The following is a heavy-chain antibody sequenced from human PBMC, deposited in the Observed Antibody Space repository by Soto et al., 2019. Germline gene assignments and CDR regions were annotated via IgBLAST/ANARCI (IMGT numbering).Heavy chain of an antibody. J-gene: IGHJ4*02. CDR2: ISGSGGST. V-gene: IGHV3-23*01. CDR3: TTATYYYDSSGYYRRIYFDY. CDR1: GFTFSSYA. D-gene: IGHD3-22*01. Sequence: EVQLLESGGGLVQPGGSLRLSCAASGFTFSSYAMSWVRQAPGKGLEWVSAISGSGGSTYYADSVKGRFTISRDNSKNTLYLQMNSLRAEDTAVYYCTTATYYYDSSGYYRRIYFDYWGQGTLVTVSS.